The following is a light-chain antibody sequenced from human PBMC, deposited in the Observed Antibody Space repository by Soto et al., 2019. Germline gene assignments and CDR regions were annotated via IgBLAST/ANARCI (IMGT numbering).Light chain of an antibody. Sequence: MTQSPATLSVSPGERATLSCRASQSVSSNLAWYQQKPGQAHRLLIYGASTRATGIPARFSGSGSGTEFTLTISSLQSEDFAVYYCQQYNNWPRTFGQGTKLEIK. CDR1: QSVSSN. CDR2: GAS. V-gene: IGKV3-15*01. J-gene: IGKJ2*01. CDR3: QQYNNWPRT.